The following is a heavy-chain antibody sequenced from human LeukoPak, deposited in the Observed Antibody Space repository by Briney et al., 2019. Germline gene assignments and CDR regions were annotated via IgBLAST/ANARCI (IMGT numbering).Heavy chain of an antibody. V-gene: IGHV4-34*01. CDR3: ARIVTAGIYNMDV. J-gene: IGHJ6*03. CDR1: GGSFSGYY. D-gene: IGHD2-2*02. Sequence: SETLSLTCAVYGGSFSGYYWSWIRQPPGKGLEWIGSIYYSGSTYYNPSLKSRVTISVDTSKNQFSLKLSSVTAADTAVYYCARIVTAGIYNMDVWGKGTTVTVSS. CDR2: IYYSGST.